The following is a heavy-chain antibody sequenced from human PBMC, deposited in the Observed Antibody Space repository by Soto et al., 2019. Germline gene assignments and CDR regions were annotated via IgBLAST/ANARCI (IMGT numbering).Heavy chain of an antibody. V-gene: IGHV4-39*01. CDR3: ARVIGYGDYYFDY. J-gene: IGHJ4*02. D-gene: IGHD4-17*01. CDR2: MLYSGLT. Sequence: SETLSLTCSVSGYSVSSSDYYWAWIRQPPGKGLEWIGSMLYSGLTYYNPSLKSQVTLSVDTPKNQFSLKLSSVTAADTAVYYCARVIGYGDYYFDYWGQGTLVTVSS. CDR1: GYSVSSSDYY.